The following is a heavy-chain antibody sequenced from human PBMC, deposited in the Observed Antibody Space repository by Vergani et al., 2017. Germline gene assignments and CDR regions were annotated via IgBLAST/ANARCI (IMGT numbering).Heavy chain of an antibody. D-gene: IGHD6-13*01. V-gene: IGHV3-66*02. CDR3: ARESIAAGDAFDI. J-gene: IGHJ3*02. CDR2: IYSGGST. Sequence: EVQLVESGGGLVQPGGCLRLSCAASGFTVSSNYMSWVRQAPGKGLEWVSVIYSGGSTYYADSVKGRFTISRDNSKNTLYLQMNSLRAEDTAVYYCARESIAAGDAFDIWGQGTMVTVSS. CDR1: GFTVSSNY.